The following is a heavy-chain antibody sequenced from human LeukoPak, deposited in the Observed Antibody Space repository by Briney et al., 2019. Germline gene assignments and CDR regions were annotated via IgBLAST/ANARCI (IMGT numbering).Heavy chain of an antibody. J-gene: IGHJ6*03. CDR2: MNPNSGKT. V-gene: IGHV1-8*01. CDR3: ARERYSYGNYYYYYMDV. CDR1: GYTFTSYY. Sequence: AASVKVSCKASGYTFTSYYINWVRQAPGQGLEWMGWMNPNSGKTGYAQRFQGIVTMSRNTSITTAYMELTYLRSDDTAVYYCARERYSYGNYYYYYMDVWGKGTTVTISS. D-gene: IGHD5-18*01.